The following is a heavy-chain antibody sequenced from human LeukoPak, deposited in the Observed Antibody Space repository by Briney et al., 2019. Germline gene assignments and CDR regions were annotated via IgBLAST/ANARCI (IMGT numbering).Heavy chain of an antibody. Sequence: ASVKVSCKASGYTFTGYYMHWVRQAPGQGLEWMGWISPNSGGTNYAQKFQGRVTMTRDTSISTAYMELSRLRSDDTAVYYCARVRKTRPNPLFDPWGQGTLVTVSS. CDR3: ARVRKTRPNPLFDP. CDR2: ISPNSGGT. J-gene: IGHJ5*02. V-gene: IGHV1-2*02. CDR1: GYTFTGYY.